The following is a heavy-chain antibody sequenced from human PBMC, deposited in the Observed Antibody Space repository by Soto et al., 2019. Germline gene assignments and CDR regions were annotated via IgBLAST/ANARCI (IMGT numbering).Heavy chain of an antibody. CDR3: VKGIVGGYYYYGMDV. D-gene: IGHD1-26*01. CDR2: ISSNGGST. Sequence: HPGGSLRLSCSASGFTFSSYAMHWVRQAPGKGLEYVSAISSNGGSTYYADSMKGRFTISRDNSKNTLYLQMSSLRAEDTAVYYCVKGIVGGYYYYGMDVWGQGTTVTVSS. J-gene: IGHJ6*02. CDR1: GFTFSSYA. V-gene: IGHV3-64D*06.